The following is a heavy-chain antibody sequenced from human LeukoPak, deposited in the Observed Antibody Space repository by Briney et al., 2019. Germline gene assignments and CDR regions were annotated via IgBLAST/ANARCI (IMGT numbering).Heavy chain of an antibody. D-gene: IGHD3-22*01. V-gene: IGHV3-23*01. CDR3: ARGGYYYDSSGYSTLFDY. J-gene: IGHJ4*02. CDR1: GFTFSSYA. CDR2: ISGSGGST. Sequence: PPGGSLRLSCAASGFTFSSYAMSWVRQAPGKGLEWVSAISGSGGSTYYADSVKGRFTISRDNSKNTLYLQMNSLRAEDTAVYYCARGGYYYDSSGYSTLFDYWGQGTLVTVSS.